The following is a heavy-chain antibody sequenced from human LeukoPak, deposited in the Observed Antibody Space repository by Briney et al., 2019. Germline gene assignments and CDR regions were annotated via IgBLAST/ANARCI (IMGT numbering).Heavy chain of an antibody. D-gene: IGHD1-26*01. Sequence: SQTLSLTCTVSGGSISSGDYYWSWIRQPPGKGLEWIGYIYYSGSTYYNPSLKSRVTISVDTSKNQFSLQLKSVTPEDTAVYYCARSQTGGTFDYWGQGALVTVSS. CDR1: GGSISSGDYY. J-gene: IGHJ4*02. V-gene: IGHV4-30-4*01. CDR2: IYYSGST. CDR3: ARSQTGGTFDY.